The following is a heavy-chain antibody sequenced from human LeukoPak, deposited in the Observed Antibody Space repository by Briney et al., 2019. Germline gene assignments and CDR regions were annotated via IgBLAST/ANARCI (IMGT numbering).Heavy chain of an antibody. J-gene: IGHJ4*02. Sequence: GESLKISCKGSGYSSTSYWIAWVRQMPGKGLEWMGIIYPGDSDTRYSPSFQGQVTISADKSISTAYLQWSSLKASDTAMYYCARLASSSWYSFDYWGQGTLVTVSS. D-gene: IGHD6-13*01. CDR3: ARLASSSWYSFDY. CDR2: IYPGDSDT. CDR1: GYSSTSYW. V-gene: IGHV5-51*01.